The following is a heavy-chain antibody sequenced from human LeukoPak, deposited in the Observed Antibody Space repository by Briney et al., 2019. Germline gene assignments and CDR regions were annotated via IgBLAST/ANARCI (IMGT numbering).Heavy chain of an antibody. D-gene: IGHD2-2*02. CDR1: GFTFSGSA. CDR2: IRNKAHSYAT. Sequence: GGSLKLSCAASGFTFSGSAMHWVRQASGKGLEWVGRIRNKAHSYATAYAASVKGRFTISRDDSKNTAYLQMNSLKTEDTAVYYCSRLAGYCSSTSCYTAAFDIWGQGTMVTVSS. V-gene: IGHV3-73*01. CDR3: SRLAGYCSSTSCYTAAFDI. J-gene: IGHJ3*02.